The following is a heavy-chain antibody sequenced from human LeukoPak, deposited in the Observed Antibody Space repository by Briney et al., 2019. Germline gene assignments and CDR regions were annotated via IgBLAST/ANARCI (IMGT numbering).Heavy chain of an antibody. CDR3: ARELASGD. J-gene: IGHJ4*02. Sequence: GGSLRLSCAASGFTFSTYWMHWVRQAPGKGLVWVSQINTDGNSTTYAASVKGRFTVSRHNAKNTLYLHMNSLRAEDTAVYYCARELASGDWGQGTLVTVSS. CDR1: GFTFSTYW. CDR2: INTDGNST. D-gene: IGHD6-13*01. V-gene: IGHV3-74*01.